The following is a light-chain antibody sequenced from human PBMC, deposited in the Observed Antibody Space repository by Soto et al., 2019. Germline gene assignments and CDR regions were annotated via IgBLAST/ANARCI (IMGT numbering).Light chain of an antibody. CDR3: QQSFSTPQT. CDR1: QTIMTY. J-gene: IGKJ4*01. V-gene: IGKV1-39*01. Sequence: DIQMAQSPSSLSASVGDEVTITCRASQTIMTYLNWYQLKPGKPPRLLIYAASTLQGGVPSRFSGSGSGTEFTLAISSLQPEDSATYYCQQSFSTPQTFGGGTKVDI. CDR2: AAS.